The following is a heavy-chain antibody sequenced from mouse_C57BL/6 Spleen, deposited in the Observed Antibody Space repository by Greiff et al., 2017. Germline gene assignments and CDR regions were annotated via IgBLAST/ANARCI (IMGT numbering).Heavy chain of an antibody. J-gene: IGHJ2*01. Sequence: EVQLQQSGAELVKPGASVKLSCTASGFNIKDSYMHWVKQRTEQGLEWIGRIDPEDGETKYAPQFQGKATITADTSSNTAYLQLSSLTSEDTAVYYCAPDDGYSLEYWGQGTTLTVSS. CDR2: IDPEDGET. V-gene: IGHV14-2*01. CDR1: GFNIKDSY. CDR3: APDDGYSLEY. D-gene: IGHD2-3*01.